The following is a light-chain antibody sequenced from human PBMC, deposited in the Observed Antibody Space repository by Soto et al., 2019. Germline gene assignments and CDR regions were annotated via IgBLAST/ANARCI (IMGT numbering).Light chain of an antibody. CDR1: QSVSNN. CDR3: QQYNKWPLT. Sequence: EIVMTQSPATLSVSPGERAILSCRASQSVSNNLAWYQQKPGQAPSLLIYHASTRATGIPARFSGSGSGTEFTLTISSQQSEDFAVYYCQQYNKWPLTFGGGTKVEIK. V-gene: IGKV3-15*01. J-gene: IGKJ4*01. CDR2: HAS.